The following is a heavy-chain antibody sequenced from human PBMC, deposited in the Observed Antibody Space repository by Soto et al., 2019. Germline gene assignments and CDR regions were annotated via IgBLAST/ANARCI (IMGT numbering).Heavy chain of an antibody. CDR2: IYYSGST. Sequence: QLQLQESGPGLVKPSETLSLTCTVSGGSISSSSYYWGWIRQPPGKGLEWIGSIYYSGSTYYNPSLQSRVTIYVETSKNQFSLKLSSVTAADTAVYYCARQGRYLVATILNWFDPWGQGTLVTVSS. D-gene: IGHD5-12*01. CDR3: ARQGRYLVATILNWFDP. V-gene: IGHV4-39*01. CDR1: GGSISSSSYY. J-gene: IGHJ5*02.